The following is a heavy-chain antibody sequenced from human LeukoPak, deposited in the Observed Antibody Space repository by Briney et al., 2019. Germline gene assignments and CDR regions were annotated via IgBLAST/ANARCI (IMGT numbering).Heavy chain of an antibody. V-gene: IGHV4-30-4*01. D-gene: IGHD4-17*01. CDR2: IYYSGST. CDR3: ASYGDYVGYFDY. CDR1: GGSISSGDYY. J-gene: IGHJ4*02. Sequence: SETLSLTCTVSGGSISSGDYYWSWIRQPPGKGLEWIGYIYYSGSTCYNPSLKSRVTISVDTSKNQFSLKLSSVTAADTAVYYCASYGDYVGYFDYWGQGTLVTVSS.